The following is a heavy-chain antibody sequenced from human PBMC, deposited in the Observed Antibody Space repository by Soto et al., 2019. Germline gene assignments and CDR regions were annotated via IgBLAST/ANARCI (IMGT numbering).Heavy chain of an antibody. D-gene: IGHD4-4*01. CDR2: INPKSGDT. CDR1: GYTFTDFY. J-gene: IGHJ5*02. Sequence: QEQLVQSGPEVKKPGASVTVSCKSSGYTFTDFYLHWLPQAPGQGLEWVGWINPKSGDTKSSQKFQGRVTMSRDTSVSTAYLDLTSLTSDDTAMYYCATGTKGTTVCYHPWGQGTRVTVSS. CDR3: ATGTKGTTVCYHP. V-gene: IGHV1-2*02.